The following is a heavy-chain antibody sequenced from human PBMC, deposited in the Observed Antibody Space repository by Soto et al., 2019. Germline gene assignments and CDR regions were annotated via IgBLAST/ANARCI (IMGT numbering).Heavy chain of an antibody. CDR3: ARSIVATMDGDY. CDR2: ISYDGSNK. V-gene: IGHV3-30-3*01. Sequence: QVQLVESGGGVVQPGRSLRLSCAASGFTFSSYAMHWVRQAPGKGLEWVAVISYDGSNKYYADSVKGRFTISRDNSKNTLYLQMNSLRAEDTAGYYCARSIVATMDGDYWGQGTLVTDSS. CDR1: GFTFSSYA. D-gene: IGHD5-12*01. J-gene: IGHJ4*02.